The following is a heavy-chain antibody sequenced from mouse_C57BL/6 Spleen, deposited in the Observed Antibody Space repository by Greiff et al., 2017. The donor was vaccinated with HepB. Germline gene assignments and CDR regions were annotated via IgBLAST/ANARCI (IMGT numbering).Heavy chain of an antibody. CDR1: GYAFSSYW. V-gene: IGHV1-80*01. D-gene: IGHD2-3*01. CDR3: ARGYYEGSFFDY. J-gene: IGHJ2*01. Sequence: QVQLQQSGAELVKPGASVKISCKASGYAFSSYWMNWVKQRPGKGLEWIGQIYPGDGDTNYNGKFKGKATLTADKSSSTAYMQLSSLTSEDSAVYFCARGYYEGSFFDYWGQGTTLTVSS. CDR2: IYPGDGDT.